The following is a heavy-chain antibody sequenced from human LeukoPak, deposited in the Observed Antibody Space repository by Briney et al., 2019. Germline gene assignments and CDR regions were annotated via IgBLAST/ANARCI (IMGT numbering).Heavy chain of an antibody. Sequence: GGSLRLSCAASGFTFSTYAMNWVRQAPGKGLEWVSGITGTGDYTYYADSVKGRFTISRDNSKNTLYLQINSLRAEDTAVYYCAKGAVAGDDYWGQGTLVTVSS. J-gene: IGHJ4*02. CDR3: AKGAVAGDDY. CDR2: ITGTGDYT. D-gene: IGHD6-19*01. V-gene: IGHV3-23*01. CDR1: GFTFSTYA.